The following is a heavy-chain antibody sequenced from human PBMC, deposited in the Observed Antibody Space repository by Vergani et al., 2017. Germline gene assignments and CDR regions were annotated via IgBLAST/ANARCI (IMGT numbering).Heavy chain of an antibody. D-gene: IGHD2-15*01. J-gene: IGHJ4*02. Sequence: QVQLVQSGAEVKKPGSSVKVSCKASGGTFSTYAISWVRQAPGQGLEWMGRLIPIFGTTNYAQNFQGRVTITADESTSTAYMELSSLRSEDTAVYYCARDRRYCSSCSCYLDYWDQGPLITVSS. V-gene: IGHV1-69*13. CDR3: ARDRRYCSSCSCYLDY. CDR1: GGTFSTYA. CDR2: LIPIFGTT.